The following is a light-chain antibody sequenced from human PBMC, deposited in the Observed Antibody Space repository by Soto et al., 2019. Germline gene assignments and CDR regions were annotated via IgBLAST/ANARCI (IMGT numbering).Light chain of an antibody. CDR2: GAS. CDR1: QSVSSSY. J-gene: IGKJ3*01. CDR3: QQYGSSPTT. Sequence: EIVLTQSPGTLFLSPGERATLSCRASQSVSSSYLARYQQKPGQAPRLLIYGASSRATGIPDRFSGSGSGTDFTLTISRLEPEDFAVYYCQQYGSSPTTFGPGTKVDIK. V-gene: IGKV3-20*01.